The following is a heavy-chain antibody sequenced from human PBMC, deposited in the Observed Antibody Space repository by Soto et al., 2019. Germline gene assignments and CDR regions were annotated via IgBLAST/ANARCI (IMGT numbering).Heavy chain of an antibody. CDR1: GYTLTELS. J-gene: IGHJ5*02. CDR2: FDPEDGET. V-gene: IGHV1-24*01. CDR3: ATDHFGVGWFDP. Sequence: ASVKVSCKVSGYTLTELSMHWVRQAPGKGLEWMGGFDPEDGETIYAQKFQGRVTMTEDTSTDTAYMELSSLRSEDTAVYYCATDHFGVGWFDPWGQGTLVTVSS. D-gene: IGHD3-3*01.